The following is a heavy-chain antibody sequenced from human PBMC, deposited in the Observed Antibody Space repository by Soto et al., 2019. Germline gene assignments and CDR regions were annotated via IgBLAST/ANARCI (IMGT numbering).Heavy chain of an antibody. CDR1: GFTFHDYA. Sequence: PGGSLRLSCAASGFTFHDYAMHWVRQGQGKGLAWVSCIRTAGETYYAVSVKGRFTISRDNAKNSLSRQMNSLRAGDMAVYFCAKSQEIGTHFFDSWGQGTQVTVSS. D-gene: IGHD6-13*01. CDR2: IRTAGET. CDR3: AKSQEIGTHFFDS. J-gene: IGHJ4*02. V-gene: IGHV3-13*01.